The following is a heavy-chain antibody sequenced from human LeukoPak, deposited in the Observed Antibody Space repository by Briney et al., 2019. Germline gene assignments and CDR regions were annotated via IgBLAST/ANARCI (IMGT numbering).Heavy chain of an antibody. CDR2: FDPEDAET. Sequence: GASVKVSCKVSGYTLTELSMHWVRQAPGKGLEWMGGFDPEDAETICAQKFQGRVTMTEDTSTDTAYMELSGLRSEDTAVYYCATANYNYYMDVWGKGTTVTVSS. CDR3: ATANYNYYMDV. J-gene: IGHJ6*03. CDR1: GYTLTELS. V-gene: IGHV1-24*01.